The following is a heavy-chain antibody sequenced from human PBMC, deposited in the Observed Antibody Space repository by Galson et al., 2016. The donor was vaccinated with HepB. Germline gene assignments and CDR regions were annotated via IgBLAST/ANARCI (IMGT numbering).Heavy chain of an antibody. CDR1: GYTFINYY. J-gene: IGHJ4*02. CDR2: IAPIGETT. CDR3: ARDDGSGYYVGFAY. Sequence: SVKVSCKASGYTFINYYINWVRQAPGHGLEWMGLIAPIGETTTYAPKFQGRVTMTKDTSTSTVYMELSSLTCDDTAVYYCARDDGSGYYVGFAYWGQGTLVTVSS. D-gene: IGHD3-22*01. V-gene: IGHV1-46*01.